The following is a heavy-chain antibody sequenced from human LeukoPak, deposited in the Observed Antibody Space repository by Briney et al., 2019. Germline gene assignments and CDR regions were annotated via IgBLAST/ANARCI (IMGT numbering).Heavy chain of an antibody. D-gene: IGHD3-3*01. CDR3: ARLPFTIFGGDDFDY. CDR1: GYRFTSEW. V-gene: IGHV5-51*01. J-gene: IGHJ4*02. Sequence: GESLKISCKASGYRFTSEWIGWVRQMPGKGLEWMGIIYPGDSDTRYSPSFQGQVTISADESISTAYLQWSSLKASDTAMYYCARLPFTIFGGDDFDYWGQGTLVTVSS. CDR2: IYPGDSDT.